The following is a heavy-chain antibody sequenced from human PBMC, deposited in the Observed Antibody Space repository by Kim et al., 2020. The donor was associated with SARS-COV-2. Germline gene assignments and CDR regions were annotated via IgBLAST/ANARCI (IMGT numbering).Heavy chain of an antibody. CDR1: GGSFSGYY. D-gene: IGHD5-18*01. CDR2: INHSGST. J-gene: IGHJ4*02. V-gene: IGHV4-34*01. CDR3: AREFPSYGLRY. Sequence: SETLSLTCAVYGGSFSGYYWSWIRQPPGKGLEWIGEINHSGSTNYNPSLKSRVTISVDTSKNQFSLKLSSVTAADTAVYYCAREFPSYGLRYWGQGTLVTVSS.